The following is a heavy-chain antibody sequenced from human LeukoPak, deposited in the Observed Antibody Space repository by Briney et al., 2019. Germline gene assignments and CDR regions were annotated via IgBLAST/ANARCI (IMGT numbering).Heavy chain of an antibody. J-gene: IGHJ4*02. CDR1: GHTFTSYA. CDR3: ARDTGTFPNFDY. V-gene: IGHV1-3*01. D-gene: IGHD1-1*01. Sequence: ASVKVSCKASGHTFTSYAMHWVRQAPGQRLEWMGWINVGNDNTKYSQKFQGRVTITRDTSASTAYMELSSLRSEDTAVYYCARDTGTFPNFDYWGQGTLVTVSS. CDR2: INVGNDNT.